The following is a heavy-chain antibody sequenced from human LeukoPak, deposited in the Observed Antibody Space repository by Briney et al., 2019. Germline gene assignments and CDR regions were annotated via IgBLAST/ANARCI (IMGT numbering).Heavy chain of an antibody. J-gene: IGHJ4*02. CDR2: ISGCGGST. CDR1: GFTFSSYA. CDR3: AKAAEQLVGCDY. D-gene: IGHD6-6*01. Sequence: GGSLRLSCAASGFTFSSYAMSWVRQAPGEGMEWDSAISGCGGSTYYADSVKGRFTISRDNPKNTLYMQMNSVRAEDTAVYYCAKAAEQLVGCDYWGQGTLVTVSS. V-gene: IGHV3-23*01.